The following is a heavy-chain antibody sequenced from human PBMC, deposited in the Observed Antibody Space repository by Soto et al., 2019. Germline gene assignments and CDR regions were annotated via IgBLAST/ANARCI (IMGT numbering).Heavy chain of an antibody. CDR1: GYTFTSYG. D-gene: IGHD6-19*01. V-gene: IGHV1-18*01. Sequence: QVQLVQSGAEVKKPGASVKVSCKASGYTFTSYGISWVRQAPGQGLEWMGWISAYNGNTNYAQKLQGRVTMTTDTSTSTAYRELRSLRSDDTAVYYCARDVPSVAASFLFDYWGQGTLVTVSS. CDR2: ISAYNGNT. J-gene: IGHJ4*02. CDR3: ARDVPSVAASFLFDY.